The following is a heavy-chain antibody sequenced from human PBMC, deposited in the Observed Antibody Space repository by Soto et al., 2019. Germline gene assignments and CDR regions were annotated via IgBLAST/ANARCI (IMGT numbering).Heavy chain of an antibody. CDR2: IYYSGST. CDR1: GGSISSSSYY. CDR3: ARHYDYSYGMDV. J-gene: IGHJ6*02. D-gene: IGHD2-2*01. Sequence: PSETLSLTCTVSGGSISSSSYYWGWIRQPPGKGLEWIGSIYYSGSTYYNPSLKSRVTISVDTSKNQFSLKLSSVTAADTAVYYCARHYDYSYGMDVWGQGTTVTVSS. V-gene: IGHV4-39*01.